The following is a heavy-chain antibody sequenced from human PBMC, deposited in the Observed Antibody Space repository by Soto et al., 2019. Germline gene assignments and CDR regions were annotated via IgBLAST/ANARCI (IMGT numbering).Heavy chain of an antibody. J-gene: IGHJ4*02. D-gene: IGHD2-21*02. V-gene: IGHV3-74*01. Sequence: EVQLVESGGGLVQPGGSLRLSCAASGFTFSNYWMDWVRQAPGKGLVWVSRIKRDGSSISYADSVKGRVTISRDNAKNTLYLQMNSLRAEDTAVYYCARDGGRGGDLDYWGKGTLVTVSS. CDR1: GFTFSNYW. CDR3: ARDGGRGGDLDY. CDR2: IKRDGSSI.